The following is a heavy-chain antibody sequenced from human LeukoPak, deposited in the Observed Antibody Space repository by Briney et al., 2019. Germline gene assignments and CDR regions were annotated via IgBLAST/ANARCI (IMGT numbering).Heavy chain of an antibody. V-gene: IGHV4-34*01. CDR3: ARGGYCSSTSCYTGGGFPFDY. J-gene: IGHJ4*02. CDR1: GGSFSGYY. D-gene: IGHD2-2*02. Sequence: PSETLSLTCAVYGGSFSGYYWSWIRQPPGKGLEWIGEINHSGSTNYNPSLKSRVTISVDTSKNQFSLKLSSVTAADTAVYYCARGGYCSSTSCYTGGGFPFDYWGQGTLVTVSS. CDR2: INHSGST.